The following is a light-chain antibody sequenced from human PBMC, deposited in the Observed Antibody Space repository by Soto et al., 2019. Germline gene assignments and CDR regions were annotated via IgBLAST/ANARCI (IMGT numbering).Light chain of an antibody. CDR3: QQSYTTPPYS. V-gene: IGKV1-39*01. Sequence: IPMTQSPSSLSASVGDRVTITFRASQSIGNFLNWYQQRPGKAPKLLIYAASSLESGVPSRFTARASGTEFTLTISSLQPEDSATYYCQQSYTTPPYSFGNGTKLEIK. CDR1: QSIGNF. J-gene: IGKJ2*01. CDR2: AAS.